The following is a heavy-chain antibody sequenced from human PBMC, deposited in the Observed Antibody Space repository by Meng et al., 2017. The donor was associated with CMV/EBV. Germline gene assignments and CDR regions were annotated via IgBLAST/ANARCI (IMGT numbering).Heavy chain of an antibody. Sequence: SETLSLTCTVSGGSISSYYWSWIRQPPGKGLEWIGYIYYSGSTNYNPSLKSRVTISVDTSKNQFSLKLSSVTAADTAVYYCARRTSRRALDIWGQGTMVTVSS. D-gene: IGHD2-2*01. CDR3: ARRTSRRALDI. J-gene: IGHJ3*02. CDR2: IYYSGST. CDR1: GGSISSYY. V-gene: IGHV4-59*01.